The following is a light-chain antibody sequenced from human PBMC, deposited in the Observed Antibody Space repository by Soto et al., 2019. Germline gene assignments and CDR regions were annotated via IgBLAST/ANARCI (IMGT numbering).Light chain of an antibody. Sequence: DIQMTQSPSSLSASVGDRVTITCRASQSISSYLNWLQQKPGKAPKLLIYAASSLQSGVPSRFSGSGSGTDFTLTISSLQPEDFVTYYCQQSYSTPFTFGPGTKVDIK. CDR1: QSISSY. CDR2: AAS. J-gene: IGKJ3*01. CDR3: QQSYSTPFT. V-gene: IGKV1-39*01.